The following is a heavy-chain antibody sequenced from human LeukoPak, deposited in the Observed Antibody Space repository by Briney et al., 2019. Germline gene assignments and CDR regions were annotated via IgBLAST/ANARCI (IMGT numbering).Heavy chain of an antibody. V-gene: IGHV1-18*04. D-gene: IGHD3-3*01. J-gene: IGHJ6*02. Sequence: ASVKVSCKATGYTFPSYGISWVRQAPGQGREGMGCISAYNGNTNYAQKLQGRVTMTTDTSTSTAYMELRSLRSDDTAVYYCARAHYDFWSGYYYYYYGMDVWGQGTTVTVSS. CDR2: ISAYNGNT. CDR1: GYTFPSYG. CDR3: ARAHYDFWSGYYYYYYGMDV.